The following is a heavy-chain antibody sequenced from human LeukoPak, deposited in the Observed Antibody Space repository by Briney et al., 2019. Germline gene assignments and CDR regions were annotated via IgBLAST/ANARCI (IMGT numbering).Heavy chain of an antibody. CDR1: GFTFSSYA. CDR3: AKLLTRIAAAGADFDY. D-gene: IGHD6-13*01. CDR2: ISGSGGST. J-gene: IGHJ4*02. V-gene: IGHV3-23*01. Sequence: PGGSLRLSCAASGFTFSSYAMSWVRQAPGKGLEWVSAISGSGGSTYYADSVKGRFTISRDNSKNTLYLQMNSLRAEDTAVYYCAKLLTRIAAAGADFDYWGQGTLVTVSS.